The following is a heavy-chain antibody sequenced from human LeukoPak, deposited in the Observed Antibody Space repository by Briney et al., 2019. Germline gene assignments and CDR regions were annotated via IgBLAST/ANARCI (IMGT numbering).Heavy chain of an antibody. CDR2: FDPEDGET. J-gene: IGHJ6*02. D-gene: IGHD6-13*01. V-gene: IGHV1-24*01. CDR3: ATAKSSWYGSYYYYYGMDV. Sequence: GASVKVSCKVSGYTLTELSMHWVRQAPGKGLEWMGGFDPEDGETIYAQKFQGRVTMTEDTSTDTAYMELSSLRSEDTAVYYRATAKSSWYGSYYYYYGMDVWGQGTTVTVSS. CDR1: GYTLTELS.